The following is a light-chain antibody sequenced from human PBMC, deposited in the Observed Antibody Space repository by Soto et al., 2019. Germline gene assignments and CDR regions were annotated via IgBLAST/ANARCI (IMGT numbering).Light chain of an antibody. V-gene: IGLV3-21*02. CDR3: QLWDSITDRYV. J-gene: IGLJ1*01. Sequence: SYELTQPPSVSVAPGQTATVTCGENKIGSKSVHWYQQKPGQAPVLVVYDNSDRPSGIPERFSGSNSGSTATLTISRVEAGDEADYYCQLWDSITDRYVFGTGTKVTL. CDR1: KIGSKS. CDR2: DNS.